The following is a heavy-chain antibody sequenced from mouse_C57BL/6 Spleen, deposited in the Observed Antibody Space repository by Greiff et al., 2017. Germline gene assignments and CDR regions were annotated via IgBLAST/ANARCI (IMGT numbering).Heavy chain of an antibody. CDR2: IHPNSGST. Sequence: QVQLQQPGAELVKPGASVKLSCKASGYTFTSYWMHWVKQRPGQGLEWIGMIHPNSGSTNYNEKFKSKATLTVDKSSSTAYMQLSSLTSEDSAVYYCAREEYYESSDVDYWGQGTTLTVSS. J-gene: IGHJ2*01. CDR1: GYTFTSYW. V-gene: IGHV1-64*01. CDR3: AREEYYESSDVDY. D-gene: IGHD1-1*01.